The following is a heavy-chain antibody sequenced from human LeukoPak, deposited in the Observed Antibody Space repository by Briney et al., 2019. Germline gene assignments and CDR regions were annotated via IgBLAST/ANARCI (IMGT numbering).Heavy chain of an antibody. D-gene: IGHD3-22*01. CDR3: ASGTMIVVKDAFDI. J-gene: IGHJ3*02. V-gene: IGHV1-69*06. CDR1: GGTFSSYA. CDR2: IIPIFGTA. Sequence: SVKVSCKASGGTFSSYAISWVRQAPGQGLEWMGGIIPIFGTANYAQKFQGRVTITADKSTSTAYMELSSLRSEDTAVYYCASGTMIVVKDAFDIWGQGTMVTVSS.